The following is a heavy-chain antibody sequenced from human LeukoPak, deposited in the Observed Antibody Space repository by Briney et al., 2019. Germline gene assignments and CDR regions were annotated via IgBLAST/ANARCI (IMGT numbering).Heavy chain of an antibody. CDR3: AKGHCSSTSCYGTGFDY. CDR2: IQYDGSNK. J-gene: IGHJ4*02. CDR1: AFTFSTYG. V-gene: IGHV3-30*02. Sequence: PGGSLRLSCAASAFTFSTYGMHWVRQAPGKGLEWVASIQYDGSNKYYADSVKGRFTISRDNSKNTLFLQMNSLRAEDTAVYYCAKGHCSSTSCYGTGFDYWGQGTLVTVSS. D-gene: IGHD2-2*01.